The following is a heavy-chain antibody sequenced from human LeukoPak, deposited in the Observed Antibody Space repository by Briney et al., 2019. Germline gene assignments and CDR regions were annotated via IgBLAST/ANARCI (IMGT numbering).Heavy chain of an antibody. V-gene: IGHV4-34*01. CDR3: ARERVVPAAMPFDY. CDR2: INHSGIT. CDR1: NGSFSGYY. J-gene: IGHJ4*02. D-gene: IGHD2-2*01. Sequence: SETLSLTCAVYNGSFSGYYWSWIRQPPGKGLEWIGEINHSGITHYNPSLESRVTISVDTSKNQVPLKVRSVTAADTALYYCARERVVPAAMPFDYWGQGTLVTVSS.